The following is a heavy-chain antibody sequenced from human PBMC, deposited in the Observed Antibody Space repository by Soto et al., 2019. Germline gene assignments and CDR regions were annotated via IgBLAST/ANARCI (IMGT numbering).Heavy chain of an antibody. CDR1: GLHISNAW. V-gene: IGHV3-15*07. Sequence: EVQLVESGGGHIQPGGSLRLSCAASGLHISNAWMNWVRQAPGKGLEWVGGIKTKGEGGQTANPAAVIGRFTVSRDDLQNTLHLQMDGLKIEDSAVYYCTAGSVEGVWGQGTAVIVSS. J-gene: IGHJ6*02. D-gene: IGHD2-15*01. CDR2: IKTKGEGGQT. CDR3: TAGSVEGV.